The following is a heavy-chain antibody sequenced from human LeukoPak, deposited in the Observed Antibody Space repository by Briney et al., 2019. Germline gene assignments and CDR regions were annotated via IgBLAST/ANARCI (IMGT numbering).Heavy chain of an antibody. CDR2: IWYDGSEK. J-gene: IGHJ6*02. CDR3: ARVRRDSSGWYDDV. D-gene: IGHD6-19*01. CDR1: RFTFRNFG. Sequence: GTSLRLSCTASRFTFRNFGMHWVRQAPGKGLEWVAVIWYDGSEKYYADSVKGRFTISRDNSKNTLYLQMNSLRAEDTAIYYCARVRRDSSGWYDDVWGQGTTVIVSS. V-gene: IGHV3-33*01.